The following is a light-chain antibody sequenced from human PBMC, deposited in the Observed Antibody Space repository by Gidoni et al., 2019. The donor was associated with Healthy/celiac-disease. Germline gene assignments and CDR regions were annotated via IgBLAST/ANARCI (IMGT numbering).Light chain of an antibody. Sequence: DIQMTQSPSTLSASVGDRVTITGRASQSISSWLAWYQQKPGKAPKLLIYKASSLESGVPSRFSGSGSGTEFTLTISSLQPDDFATYYCQQYRTFXQXTKVEIK. V-gene: IGKV1-5*03. CDR1: QSISSW. CDR3: QQYRT. CDR2: KAS. J-gene: IGKJ1*01.